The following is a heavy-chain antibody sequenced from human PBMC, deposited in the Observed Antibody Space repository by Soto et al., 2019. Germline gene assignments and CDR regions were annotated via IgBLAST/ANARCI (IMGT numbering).Heavy chain of an antibody. D-gene: IGHD4-17*01. V-gene: IGHV3-74*01. J-gene: IGHJ4*02. CDR1: GFTFSSHW. Sequence: EVQLVESGGGLIQPGGSLRLSCAASGFTFSSHWMHWVRQVPGKGLVWVSRINSDGSSTSYADSVKGRFTISRDNAKNTLYLQMNSLRAEDTAVYYCARGATVPMETDYWGQGTLVTVSS. CDR2: INSDGSST. CDR3: ARGATVPMETDY.